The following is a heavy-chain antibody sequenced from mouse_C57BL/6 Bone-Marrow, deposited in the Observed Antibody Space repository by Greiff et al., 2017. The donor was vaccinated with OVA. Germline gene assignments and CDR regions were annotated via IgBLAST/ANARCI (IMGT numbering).Heavy chain of an antibody. J-gene: IGHJ2*01. Sequence: QLQQSGAELVRPGASVKLSCTASGFNIKDDYMHWVKQRPEQGLEWIGWIDPENGDTEYASKFQGKATITADTSSNTAYLQLSSLTAEDTAVYYCTSYGNFDYWGQGTTLTVSS. CDR3: TSYGNFDY. V-gene: IGHV14-4*01. D-gene: IGHD2-1*01. CDR2: IDPENGDT. CDR1: GFNIKDDY.